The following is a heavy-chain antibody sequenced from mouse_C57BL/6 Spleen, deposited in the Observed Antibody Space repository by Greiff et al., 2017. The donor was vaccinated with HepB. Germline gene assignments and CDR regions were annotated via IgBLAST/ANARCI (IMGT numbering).Heavy chain of an antibody. Sequence: QVQLQQSGAELVRPGASVTLSCKASGYTFTDYEMHWVKQTPVHGLEWIGAIDPETDGTAYNQKFKGKAILNADKSSSTAYMELRSLTSEDSAVYYCTRSPITTVVVPYAMDYWGQGTSVTVSS. CDR2: IDPETDGT. J-gene: IGHJ4*01. CDR3: TRSPITTVVVPYAMDY. D-gene: IGHD1-1*01. CDR1: GYTFTDYE. V-gene: IGHV1-15*01.